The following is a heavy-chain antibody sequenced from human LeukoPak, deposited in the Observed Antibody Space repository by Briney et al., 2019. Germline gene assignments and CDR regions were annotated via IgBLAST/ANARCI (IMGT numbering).Heavy chain of an antibody. D-gene: IGHD1-26*01. CDR1: GGSIISYD. Sequence: SETLSLTCTVSGGSIISYDWSWIRQPPGRGLEWIGYIDYSGSTNYNPSLKNRVTISVATSKNQFSLKLSSVTAADTAVYYCARGGRYYAYWGQGILVTVSS. V-gene: IGHV4-59*01. CDR2: IDYSGST. J-gene: IGHJ4*02. CDR3: ARGGRYYAY.